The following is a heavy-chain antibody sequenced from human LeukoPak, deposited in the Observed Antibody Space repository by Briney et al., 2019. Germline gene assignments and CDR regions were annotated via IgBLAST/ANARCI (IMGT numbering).Heavy chain of an antibody. Sequence: TGGSLRLSCAASGFTFSSYGMSWVRQAPGKGLEWVSAIRGNGVSTYYADSVKGRFTVSRDNSKDTLYLQMNSLRVEDTAVYYCARVAKYYYGSETYYFFEHWGQGTPVTASS. V-gene: IGHV3-23*01. D-gene: IGHD3-10*01. CDR3: ARVAKYYYGSETYYFFEH. J-gene: IGHJ4*02. CDR2: IRGNGVST. CDR1: GFTFSSYG.